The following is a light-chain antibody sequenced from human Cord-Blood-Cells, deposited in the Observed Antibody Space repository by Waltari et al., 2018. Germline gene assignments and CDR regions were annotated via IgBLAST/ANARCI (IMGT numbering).Light chain of an antibody. CDR1: QGISNY. V-gene: IGKV1-27*01. CDR2: AAS. CDR3: QQYNSAPLT. J-gene: IGKJ5*01. Sequence: DIQMPQSPPSLSASVGERVTIPCRASQGISNYLAWYQQKPGKVPKLLIYAASPLQSGVPFRCSGSGSGTDFTLTISSLQPEDVATYYCQQYNSAPLTFGQGTRLEIK.